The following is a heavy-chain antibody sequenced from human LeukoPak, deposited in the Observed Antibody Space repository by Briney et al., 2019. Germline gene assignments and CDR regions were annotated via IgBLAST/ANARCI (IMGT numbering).Heavy chain of an antibody. V-gene: IGHV3-7*01. CDR1: GFTFTRYR. J-gene: IGHJ4*02. CDR2: IKQDGSER. Sequence: GGSLRLSCAASGFTFTRYRMTWVRQAPGKGLEWVANIKQDGSERYYVDYVDGRFTISRDNAKNSLFLQMNSLRDDDTAVYYCARSESTMTTWSMDYWGQGALVMVSS. CDR3: ARSESTMTTWSMDY. D-gene: IGHD4-17*01.